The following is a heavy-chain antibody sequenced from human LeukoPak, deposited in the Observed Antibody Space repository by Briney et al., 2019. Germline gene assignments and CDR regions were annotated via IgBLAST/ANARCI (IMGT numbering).Heavy chain of an antibody. CDR1: GFTFSSYS. Sequence: PGGSLRLSCAASGFTFSSYSMNWVRQAPGKGLEWVSYISSSSSTIYYADSVKGRFTISRDNAKNSLYLQMNSLRAEDTAVYYCARDGGGEWLQRRLFFDYWGQGTLVTVSS. J-gene: IGHJ4*02. V-gene: IGHV3-48*01. CDR3: ARDGGGEWLQRRLFFDY. D-gene: IGHD5-24*01. CDR2: ISSSSSTI.